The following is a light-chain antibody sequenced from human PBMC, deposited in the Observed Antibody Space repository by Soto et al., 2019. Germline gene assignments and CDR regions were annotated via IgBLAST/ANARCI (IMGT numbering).Light chain of an antibody. CDR3: LQHNNYPWT. CDR1: QGIRND. Sequence: DFQMTQSPSSLSASVGDRVTITCRASQGIRNDLDWYQQKPGKAPKRLIYAASSLQSGVPSRFSGSGSGTEFTLTISRLQPEDFATYYCLQHNNYPWTFGQGTKVEIK. CDR2: AAS. J-gene: IGKJ1*01. V-gene: IGKV1-17*01.